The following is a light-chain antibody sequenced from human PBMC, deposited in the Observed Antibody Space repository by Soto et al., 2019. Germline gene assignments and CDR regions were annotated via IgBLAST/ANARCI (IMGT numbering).Light chain of an antibody. J-gene: IGLJ3*02. CDR3: SSFTTSNTWV. V-gene: IGLV2-14*01. Sequence: QSVLTQPASVSGSPGQSITISCAGSNSDVGRYDYVSWFQQHPGRAPKLLIYEVVNRPSGVSTRFSGSKSGNTASLTISGLQAEDEADFYCSSFTTSNTWVFGGGTKLTVL. CDR1: NSDVGRYDY. CDR2: EVV.